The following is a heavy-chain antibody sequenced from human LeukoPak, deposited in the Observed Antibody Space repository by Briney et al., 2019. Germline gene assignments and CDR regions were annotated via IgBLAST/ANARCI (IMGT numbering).Heavy chain of an antibody. Sequence: KSSETLSLTCTVSGGSISSYYWSWIRQPPGKGLEWIGYIYYSGSTNYNPSLKSRVTISVDTSKNQFSLKLSSVTAADTAVYYCARGTGYCRGGSCQNWFDPWGQGTLVTVSS. D-gene: IGHD2-15*01. V-gene: IGHV4-59*12. CDR3: ARGTGYCRGGSCQNWFDP. CDR1: GGSISSYY. CDR2: IYYSGST. J-gene: IGHJ5*02.